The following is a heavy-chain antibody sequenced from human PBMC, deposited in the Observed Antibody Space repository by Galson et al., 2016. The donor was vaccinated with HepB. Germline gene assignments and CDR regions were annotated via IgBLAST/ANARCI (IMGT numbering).Heavy chain of an antibody. CDR3: ARVTSFVRDIGTLDL. CDR2: IRKKANSYTT. V-gene: IGHV3-72*01. J-gene: IGHJ3*01. D-gene: IGHD2/OR15-2a*01. CDR1: GFTFSDHY. Sequence: SLRLSCAASGFTFSDHYMDWVRQAPGKGLEWVGRIRKKANSYTTEYGPSVKGRFSVSRDDSKDALYLQMNSLKSEDTAVYYCARVTSFVRDIGTLDLWGQGTLVTVSS.